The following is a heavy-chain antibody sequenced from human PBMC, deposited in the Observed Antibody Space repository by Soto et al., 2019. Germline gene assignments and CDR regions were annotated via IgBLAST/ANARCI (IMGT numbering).Heavy chain of an antibody. Sequence: QVQRVQSGAEVKKPGASVKVSCKASGYTFTSHDINWMRQATGQGLEWMGWMNPHSGHTNYAQKFQGRVTMTRDTSISTAYMELTSLRSEDTAVYYCASDMSTTWGQGTLVTVSS. CDR2: MNPHSGHT. J-gene: IGHJ5*02. CDR3: ASDMSTT. V-gene: IGHV1-8*01. D-gene: IGHD2-2*01. CDR1: GYTFTSHD.